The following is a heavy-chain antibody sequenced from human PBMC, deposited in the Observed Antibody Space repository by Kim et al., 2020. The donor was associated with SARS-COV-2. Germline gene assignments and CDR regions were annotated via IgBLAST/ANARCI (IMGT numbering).Heavy chain of an antibody. J-gene: IGHJ4*02. CDR3: ARGRKLKHYYREHNHIDY. Sequence: SETLTLTCAVYGGSFSGYYLSWIRQPPGKGLEWIGEINPSGITNYNPSLKSRVTISVDTSKNQFALKLSPVTAADTAAYDCARGRKLKHYYREHNHIDYWGQRTLVTVSS. D-gene: IGHD3-10*01. CDR1: GGSFSGYY. V-gene: IGHV4-34*01. CDR2: INPSGIT.